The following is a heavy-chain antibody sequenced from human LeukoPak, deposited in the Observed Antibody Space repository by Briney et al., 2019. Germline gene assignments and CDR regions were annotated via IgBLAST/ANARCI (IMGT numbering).Heavy chain of an antibody. CDR1: GGTFSSYA. J-gene: IGHJ3*02. Sequence: SVKVSCKASGGTFSSYAISWVRQAPGQGLEWMGGIIPIFGTANYAQKFQGRVTITADESTSTAYMELSSLRSEDMAVYYCARDLHYYDSSGYYGVNAFDIWGQGTMVTVSS. D-gene: IGHD3-22*01. CDR2: IIPIFGTA. CDR3: ARDLHYYDSSGYYGVNAFDI. V-gene: IGHV1-69*13.